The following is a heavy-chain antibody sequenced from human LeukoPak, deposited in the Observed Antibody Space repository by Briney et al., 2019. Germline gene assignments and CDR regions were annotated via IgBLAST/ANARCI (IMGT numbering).Heavy chain of an antibody. D-gene: IGHD2-2*01. CDR1: GFTFSNYW. CDR3: ARALDSSSSRYQAFEE. V-gene: IGHV3-7*01. CDR2: IKQDESEK. J-gene: IGHJ4*02. Sequence: GGSLRLSCSASGFTFSNYWMSWVRQAPGKRLEWVANIKQDESEKYYVDSVKGRFTISRDNAKSSLYLQMNSLRAEDTAVYYCARALDSSSSRYQAFEEWGQGTLVTVSS.